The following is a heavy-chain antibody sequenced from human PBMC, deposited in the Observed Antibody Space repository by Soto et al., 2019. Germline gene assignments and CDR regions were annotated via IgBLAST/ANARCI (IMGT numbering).Heavy chain of an antibody. D-gene: IGHD6-19*01. CDR2: ISAGEGSA. J-gene: IGHJ4*02. CDR3: ARLVPGTWFGDY. CDR1: GFTFSSYA. Sequence: EVQLLESGGDLIQPGGSLRLSCVASGFTFSSYAMSWVRQAPGKGLEWVSAISAGEGSAYYTDSVKGRFTISRDNSMNTLYLQMNSLRAEDTATYYCARLVPGTWFGDYWGQGTLVSVSS. V-gene: IGHV3-23*01.